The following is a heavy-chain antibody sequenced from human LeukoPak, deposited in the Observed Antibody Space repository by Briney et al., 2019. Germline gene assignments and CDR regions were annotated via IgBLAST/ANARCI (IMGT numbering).Heavy chain of an antibody. CDR2: IIDSASPI. Sequence: GGSLRLSCAVSGFTFSDYYMSWIRQAPGKGLEWVSYIIDSASPIFYADSVKGRFTISRDNAKNSLFLQMNSLRPEDTAVYYCARLRINLGSFDYWGQGTLVTVSS. V-gene: IGHV3-11*01. CDR3: ARLRINLGSFDY. CDR1: GFTFSDYY. J-gene: IGHJ4*02.